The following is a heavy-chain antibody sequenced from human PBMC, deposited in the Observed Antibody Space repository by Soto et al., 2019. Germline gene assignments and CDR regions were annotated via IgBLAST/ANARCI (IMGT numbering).Heavy chain of an antibody. CDR1: GFTFTDAW. Sequence: EVQLVESGGDLVKPGGSLRLSCAASGFTFTDAWMNWVRQAPGKGLEWVGRIKGKSHGGTTDYAAPVKGRFTIARDDSKNTLYLQMNNLKTEDTAVYYCTAGIVGDTSCMDVWGQGTTVTVSS. D-gene: IGHD1-26*01. J-gene: IGHJ6*02. V-gene: IGHV3-15*07. CDR3: TAGIVGDTSCMDV. CDR2: IKGKSHGGTT.